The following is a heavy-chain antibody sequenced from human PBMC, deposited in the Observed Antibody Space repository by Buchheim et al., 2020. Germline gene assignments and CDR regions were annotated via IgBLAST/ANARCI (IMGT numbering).Heavy chain of an antibody. CDR3: ARESRYSYGFGNY. CDR1: GDSVSSSSYY. Sequence: QVQLQESGPGLVKPSETLSLTCTVSGDSVSSSSYYWSWIRQPPRKGLEWIGYSNYTGSTHCNPSLKSRVTISVDTSKNQFSLKLSSVTAADTAVYYCARESRYSYGFGNYWGQGTL. V-gene: IGHV4-61*01. J-gene: IGHJ4*02. D-gene: IGHD5-18*01. CDR2: SNYTGST.